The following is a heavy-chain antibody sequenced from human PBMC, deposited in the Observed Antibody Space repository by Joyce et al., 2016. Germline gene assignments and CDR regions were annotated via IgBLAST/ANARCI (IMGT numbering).Heavy chain of an antibody. V-gene: IGHV3-23*01. D-gene: IGHD1-1*01. Sequence: EVQLLESGGGLVQPGGSLRLSCAASGFTFGKFAMRWVRKAPGKGLEWVSGISGSGGATDYADSVKGRFTISRDNSKNTVYLQMNTLRAEDTAVYYCSKVGGSTPYNRYFDLWGRGTLVTVSS. CDR2: ISGSGGAT. CDR1: GFTFGKFA. J-gene: IGHJ2*01. CDR3: SKVGGSTPYNRYFDL.